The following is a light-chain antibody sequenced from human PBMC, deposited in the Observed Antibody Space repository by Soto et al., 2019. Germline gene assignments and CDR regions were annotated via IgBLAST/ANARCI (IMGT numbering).Light chain of an antibody. CDR3: QQYNSYAWT. CDR2: KAS. J-gene: IGKJ1*01. CDR1: QSISSW. Sequence: DIQMTQSPSTLSASVGDRVTITCRASQSISSWLAWYQQKPGKAPKLLIYKASSLESGVPSRFSGSGSGNEFTLTISSLQPDDFATYYCQQYNSYAWTFGQGTKVYIK. V-gene: IGKV1-5*03.